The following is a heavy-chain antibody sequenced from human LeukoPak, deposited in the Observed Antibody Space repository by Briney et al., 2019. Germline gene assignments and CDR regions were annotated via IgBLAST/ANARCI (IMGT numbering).Heavy chain of an antibody. CDR2: INHSGST. CDR1: GGSFSGYY. CDR3: ASAGYSSSWVDY. D-gene: IGHD6-13*01. J-gene: IGHJ4*02. V-gene: IGHV4-34*01. Sequence: SETLSPTCAVYGGSFSGYYWSWIRQPPGKGLEWIGEINHSGSTNYNPSLKSRVTISVDTSKNQFSLKLSSVTAADTAVYYCASAGYSSSWVDYWGQGTLVTVSS.